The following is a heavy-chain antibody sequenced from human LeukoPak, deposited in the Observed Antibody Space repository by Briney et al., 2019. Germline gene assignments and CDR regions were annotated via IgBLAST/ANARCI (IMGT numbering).Heavy chain of an antibody. D-gene: IGHD1-26*01. J-gene: IGHJ4*02. CDR1: GFTFSSDW. CDR2: IKQDGSEK. V-gene: IGHV3-7*01. CDR3: ARSLLGDSGTYSALDH. Sequence: GGSLRLSCAASGFTFSSDWMSWVRQAPAKGLEWVANIKQDGSEKYYVGSVRGRFTISRDNAKNSLYLQTNSLRAEDTAVYYCARSLLGDSGTYSALDHWGQGTLVTVSS.